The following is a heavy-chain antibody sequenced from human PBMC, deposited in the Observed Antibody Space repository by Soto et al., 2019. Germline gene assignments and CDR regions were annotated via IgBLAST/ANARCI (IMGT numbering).Heavy chain of an antibody. CDR3: ARLLGAHLRFLESLWFDP. D-gene: IGHD3-3*01. CDR1: GYSFTSYW. V-gene: IGHV5-51*01. Sequence: GESLKISCKGSGYSFTSYWIGWVRQMPGKGLEWMGIIYPGDSDTRYSPSFQGQVTISADKSISTAYLQWSSLKASDTAMYYCARLLGAHLRFLESLWFDPWGQGTLVTVSS. J-gene: IGHJ5*02. CDR2: IYPGDSDT.